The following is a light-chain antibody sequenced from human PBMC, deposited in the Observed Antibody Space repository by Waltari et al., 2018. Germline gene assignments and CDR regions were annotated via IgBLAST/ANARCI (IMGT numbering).Light chain of an antibody. CDR1: SSATVHSDC. CDR2: DAS. CDR3: YSYAGSHE. Sequence: QSALTQPRSVSGSPGQSVTVSCTGTSSATVHSDCVSWYQHHPGKAPNLLIYDASKRPSGVPDRFSASKSGNTASLTISGLQAEDEADYYCYSYAGSHEFGVGTKLTVL. J-gene: IGLJ2*01. V-gene: IGLV2-11*01.